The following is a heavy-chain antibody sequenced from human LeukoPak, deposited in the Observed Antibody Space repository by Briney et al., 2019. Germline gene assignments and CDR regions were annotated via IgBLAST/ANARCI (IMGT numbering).Heavy chain of an antibody. J-gene: IGHJ4*02. CDR1: GGSISSGGYY. D-gene: IGHD2-2*02. CDR2: IYYSGST. CDR3: ARANIVVVPAAISVGPNFDY. Sequence: PSETLSLTCTVSGGSISSGGYYWSWLRQHPGKGLEWIGYIYYSGSTYYNPSLKSRVTISVDTSKNQFSLKLSSVTAADTAVYYCARANIVVVPAAISVGPNFDYWGQGTLVTVSS. V-gene: IGHV4-31*03.